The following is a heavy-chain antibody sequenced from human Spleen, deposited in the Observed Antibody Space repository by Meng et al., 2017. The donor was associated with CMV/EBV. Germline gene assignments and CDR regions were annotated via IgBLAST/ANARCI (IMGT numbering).Heavy chain of an antibody. Sequence: QVQLQQGGAGLLKPSETLSLTCAVYGGSFSGYYWSWIRQPPGKGLEWIGEINHSGSTNYNPSLKSRVTISVDTSKNQFSLKLSSVTAADTAVYYCCSRRFGEWGYWGQGTLVTVSS. CDR1: GGSFSGYY. CDR2: INHSGST. D-gene: IGHD3-10*01. V-gene: IGHV4-34*01. J-gene: IGHJ4*02. CDR3: CSRRFGEWGY.